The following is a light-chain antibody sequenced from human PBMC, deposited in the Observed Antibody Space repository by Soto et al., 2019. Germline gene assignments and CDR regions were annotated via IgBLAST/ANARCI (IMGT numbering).Light chain of an antibody. J-gene: IGKJ1*01. CDR3: QQYNNWPPT. Sequence: EIVMTQSPATLSVSPGERATLSCRASQSVSSNLAWYQQKPGQAPRLLIYGASTRATGIPARFSGSGSGTEFTLSSSSLQSEDVAVYYCQQYNNWPPTCCQGTKVEIK. CDR1: QSVSSN. V-gene: IGKV3-15*01. CDR2: GAS.